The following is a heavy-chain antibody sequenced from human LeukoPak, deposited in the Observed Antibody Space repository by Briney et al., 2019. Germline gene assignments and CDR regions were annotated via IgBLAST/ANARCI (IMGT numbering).Heavy chain of an antibody. J-gene: IGHJ3*02. V-gene: IGHV1-24*01. CDR3: ATDTLYGDYLLAFDI. CDR1: GYTLTELS. Sequence: GASVKVSCKVSGYTLTELSMHWVRQAPGKGRVWMGGFDPEDGETIYAQKFQGRVTMTEDTSTDTAYMELSSLRSEDTAVYYCATDTLYGDYLLAFDIWGQGTMVTVSS. CDR2: FDPEDGET. D-gene: IGHD4-17*01.